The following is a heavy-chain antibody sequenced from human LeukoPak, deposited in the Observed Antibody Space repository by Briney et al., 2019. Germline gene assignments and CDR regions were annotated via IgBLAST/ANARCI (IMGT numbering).Heavy chain of an antibody. D-gene: IGHD5-24*01. CDR2: IKQDGSKK. CDR1: GFPFSSYW. Sequence: GGSLRLSCVASGFPFSSYWMTWVRQAPGKGLEWVANIKQDGSKKSYVDTVKGRFTISRDNAKNSLYLQMNSLRAEDTAIYYCTRVGYIDEGIDYWGQGTLVTVSS. J-gene: IGHJ4*02. CDR3: TRVGYIDEGIDY. V-gene: IGHV3-7*04.